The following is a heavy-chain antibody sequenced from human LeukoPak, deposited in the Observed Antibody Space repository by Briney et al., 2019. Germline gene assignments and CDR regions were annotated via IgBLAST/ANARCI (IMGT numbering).Heavy chain of an antibody. Sequence: GGSLRLSCAASGFTFSSYGMHWVRQAPGKGLEGVALISYDGTNKYYADSVKGRFTISRDNSKSTLYLQMNSLRADDTAVYYCATTYDSSGYSYFDYWGQGTLVTVSS. J-gene: IGHJ4*02. V-gene: IGHV3-30*03. CDR1: GFTFSSYG. CDR2: ISYDGTNK. D-gene: IGHD3-22*01. CDR3: ATTYDSSGYSYFDY.